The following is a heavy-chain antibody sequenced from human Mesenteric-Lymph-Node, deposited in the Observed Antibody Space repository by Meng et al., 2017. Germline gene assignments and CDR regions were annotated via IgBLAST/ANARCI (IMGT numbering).Heavy chain of an antibody. Sequence: GESLKISCAASGFTFSSYAMSWVRQAPGKGLEWVSAISGSGGSTYYADSVKGRFTISRDNSKNTLYLQMNSLRAEDTAVYYCAREGSSWPLKYYFDYWGQGTLVTVSS. J-gene: IGHJ4*02. CDR1: GFTFSSYA. V-gene: IGHV3-23*01. CDR3: AREGSSWPLKYYFDY. CDR2: ISGSGGST. D-gene: IGHD6-13*01.